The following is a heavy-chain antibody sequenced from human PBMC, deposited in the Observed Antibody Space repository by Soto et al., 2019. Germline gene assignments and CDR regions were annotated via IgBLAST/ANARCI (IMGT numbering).Heavy chain of an antibody. Sequence: VSLRLSCAASVFSFGSYALSWVRQAPGKGLEWVSTISGSDGKTFYADSVKGRFSISRDTSQNTLYLQMNSLRADDTAIYYCARWSYLDYWGQGTRVTVSS. D-gene: IGHD3-3*01. CDR3: ARWSYLDY. V-gene: IGHV3-23*01. CDR1: VFSFGSYA. J-gene: IGHJ4*02. CDR2: ISGSDGKT.